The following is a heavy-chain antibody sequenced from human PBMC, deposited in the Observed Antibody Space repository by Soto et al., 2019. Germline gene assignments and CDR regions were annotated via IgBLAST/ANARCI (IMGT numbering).Heavy chain of an antibody. CDR3: AREDYDSSQDAFDI. CDR1: GFTFSSYS. D-gene: IGHD3-22*01. V-gene: IGHV3-48*02. J-gene: IGHJ3*02. CDR2: ISSSSSTI. Sequence: EVQLVESGGGLVQPGGSLRLSCAASGFTFSSYSMNWVRQAPGKGLEWVSYISSSSSTIYYADSVKGRFTISRDNAKNSLYLQMNSLRDEETAVYYCAREDYDSSQDAFDIWGQGTMVTVSS.